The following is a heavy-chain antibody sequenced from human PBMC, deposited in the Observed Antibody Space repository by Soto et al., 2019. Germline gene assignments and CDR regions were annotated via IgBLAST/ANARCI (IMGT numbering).Heavy chain of an antibody. J-gene: IGHJ5*02. Sequence: GGSLRLSCAASGFTFITYSMAWVRQAPGKGLEWVASISRSSSYIYYGGSVKGRFTISRDDAKNSLYLQMNSLRAEDTAVYYCARDASTWRYNWFDPWGQETLVTVSS. CDR3: ARDASTWRYNWFDP. D-gene: IGHD2-2*01. CDR1: GFTFITYS. CDR2: ISRSSSYI. V-gene: IGHV3-21*01.